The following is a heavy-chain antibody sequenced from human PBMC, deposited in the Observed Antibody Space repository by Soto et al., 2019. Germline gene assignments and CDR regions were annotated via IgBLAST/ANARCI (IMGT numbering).Heavy chain of an antibody. V-gene: IGHV3-72*01. CDR2: STNKANRYTT. D-gene: IGHD4-17*01. CDR1: GFTFSDHY. CDR3: ARCAIGYYGDMDV. Sequence: EVQLVESGGGLVQPGGSLRLSCGASGFTFSDHYMDWVRQAPGKGLEWVGRSTNKANRYTTEYAASVKGRISVTRVDSQNSLYMQASILKIEESAVYYCARCAIGYYGDMDVWGKGTRVTVSS. J-gene: IGHJ6*03.